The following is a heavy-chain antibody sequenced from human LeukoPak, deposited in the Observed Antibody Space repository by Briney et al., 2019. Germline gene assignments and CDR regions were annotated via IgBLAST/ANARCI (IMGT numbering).Heavy chain of an antibody. D-gene: IGHD3-9*01. J-gene: IGHJ4*02. CDR3: ARDGLRYFDWLLPSDY. CDR1: GYTFTSYG. Sequence: GASVKVSCKASGYTFTSYGISWVRQAPGQGLEWMGWISAYNGNTNYAQKLQGRVTMTTDTSTSTAYTELRSLRSDDTAVYYCARDGLRYFDWLLPSDYWGQGTLVTVSS. CDR2: ISAYNGNT. V-gene: IGHV1-18*01.